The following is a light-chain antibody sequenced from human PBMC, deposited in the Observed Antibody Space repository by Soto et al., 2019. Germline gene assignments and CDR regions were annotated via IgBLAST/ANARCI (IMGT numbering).Light chain of an antibody. Sequence: DIVMTQSPLSLPVTPGEPASISCRSSQSLLHSNAYNYLDWYLQKPGQSPQLLIYLGSNRASGVPDRFSGSGSGTDFTLKISRVEAEDVGVYYCMQALQTPRTFGKGTKVEIK. V-gene: IGKV2-28*01. CDR2: LGS. J-gene: IGKJ1*01. CDR3: MQALQTPRT. CDR1: QSLLHSNAYNY.